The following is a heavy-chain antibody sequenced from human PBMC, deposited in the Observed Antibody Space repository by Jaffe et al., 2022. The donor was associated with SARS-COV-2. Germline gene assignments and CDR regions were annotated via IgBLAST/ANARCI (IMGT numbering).Heavy chain of an antibody. V-gene: IGHV3-48*02. CDR3: AREGGYSGYDWRNYFDY. CDR2: ISSSSSTI. D-gene: IGHD5-12*01. J-gene: IGHJ4*02. Sequence: EVQLVESGGGLVQPGGSLRLSCAASGFTFSSYSMNWVRQAPGKGLEWVSYISSSSSTIYYADSVKGRFTISRDNAKNSLYLQMNSLRDEDTAVYYCAREGGYSGYDWRNYFDYWGQGTLVTVSS. CDR1: GFTFSSYS.